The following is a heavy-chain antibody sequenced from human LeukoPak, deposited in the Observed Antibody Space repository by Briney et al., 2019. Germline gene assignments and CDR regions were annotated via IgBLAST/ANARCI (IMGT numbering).Heavy chain of an antibody. CDR3: ARVWYSSSSSAFDI. D-gene: IGHD6-13*01. J-gene: IGHJ3*02. Sequence: GGSPRLSCAASGFTFSSYAMHWVRQAPGKGLEWVAVISYDGSNKYYADSVKGRFTISRDNSKNTLYLQMNSLRAEDTAVYYCARVWYSSSSSAFDIWGQGTMVTVSS. V-gene: IGHV3-30-3*01. CDR2: ISYDGSNK. CDR1: GFTFSSYA.